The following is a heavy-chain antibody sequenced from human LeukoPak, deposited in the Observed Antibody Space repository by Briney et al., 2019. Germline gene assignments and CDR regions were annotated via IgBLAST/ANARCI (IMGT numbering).Heavy chain of an antibody. CDR3: AKAPLRWGGYFDY. Sequence: GGSLRLSCAASGFTFSSYGMHWVRQAPGKGLEWVAVISYDGSNKYYADSVKGRFTISRDNSKNTLHLQMNSLRAEDTAVYYCAKAPLRWGGYFDYWGQGTLVTVSS. V-gene: IGHV3-30*18. D-gene: IGHD4-23*01. CDR2: ISYDGSNK. J-gene: IGHJ4*02. CDR1: GFTFSSYG.